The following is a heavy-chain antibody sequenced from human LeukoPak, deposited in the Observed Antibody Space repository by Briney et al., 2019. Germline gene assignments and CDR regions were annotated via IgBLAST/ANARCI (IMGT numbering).Heavy chain of an antibody. CDR1: GGSISGYY. J-gene: IGHJ5*02. CDR2: IYYNGIS. Sequence: SETLSLTCTVSGGSISGYYWSWIRQPPGKGLEWIAYIYYNGISNYNPSLKSRVIISVDSSKNQFSLKLTSVTAADTAVYYCARGLGSPNWFDPWGQGTLVTVSS. CDR3: ARGLGSPNWFDP. D-gene: IGHD2-2*03. V-gene: IGHV4-59*01.